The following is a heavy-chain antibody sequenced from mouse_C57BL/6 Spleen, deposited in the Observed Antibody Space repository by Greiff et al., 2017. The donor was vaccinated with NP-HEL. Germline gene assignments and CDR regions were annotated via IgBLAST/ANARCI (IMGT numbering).Heavy chain of an antibody. CDR2: IDPSDSET. CDR3: ARYRLRLGYFDY. D-gene: IGHD3-2*02. J-gene: IGHJ2*01. Sequence: VQLQQSGAELVRPGSSVKLSCKASGYTFTSYWMHWVKQRPIQGLEWIGNIDPSDSETHYNQKFKDKATLTVDKSSSTAYMQLSSLTSEDSAVYYGARYRLRLGYFDYWGQGTTLTVSS. V-gene: IGHV1-52*01. CDR1: GYTFTSYW.